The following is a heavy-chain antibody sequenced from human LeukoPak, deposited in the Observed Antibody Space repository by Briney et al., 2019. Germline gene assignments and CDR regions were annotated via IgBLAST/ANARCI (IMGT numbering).Heavy chain of an antibody. D-gene: IGHD5-12*01. CDR3: ARHVGYFDAFDI. V-gene: IGHV4-59*08. CDR2: IYYSGNT. Sequence: SETLSLTCTVSGGSISSYYWSWIRQPPGKGLEWIGYIYYSGNTNYNPSLKSRVTISVDTSKNQFSLKLSSVTAADTAVYYCARHVGYFDAFDIWGQGTMVTVSS. CDR1: GGSISSYY. J-gene: IGHJ3*02.